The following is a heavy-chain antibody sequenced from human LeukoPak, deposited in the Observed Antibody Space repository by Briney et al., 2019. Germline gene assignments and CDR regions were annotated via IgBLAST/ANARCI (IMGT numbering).Heavy chain of an antibody. CDR3: ARDGLRPPFVGGMDV. V-gene: IGHV3-7*03. CDR1: GFTISSYR. J-gene: IGHJ6*04. CDR2: IKQDGSEK. D-gene: IGHD5-18*01. Sequence: GGTLRLSSAASGFTISSYRMSWVRQAQGKGLEWVVNIKQDGSEKYYVDSVKGRFTISRDNAKNSLYLQMNSLRAEDTAVYYCARDGLRPPFVGGMDVWGKGTTVTVSS.